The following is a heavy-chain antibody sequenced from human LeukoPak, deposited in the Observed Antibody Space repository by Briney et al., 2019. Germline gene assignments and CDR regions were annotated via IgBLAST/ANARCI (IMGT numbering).Heavy chain of an antibody. CDR1: GFTFTSSA. J-gene: IGHJ4*02. D-gene: IGHD1-26*01. Sequence: ASVKVSCKASGFTFTSSAVQWVRQARGQRLEWIGWIVVGSGNTNYAQKFQEGVTITRDMSTSTAYMELSSLRSEDTAVYYCAAGASGSSEHPFGYWGQGTLVTVSS. CDR2: IVVGSGNT. CDR3: AAGASGSSEHPFGY. V-gene: IGHV1-58*01.